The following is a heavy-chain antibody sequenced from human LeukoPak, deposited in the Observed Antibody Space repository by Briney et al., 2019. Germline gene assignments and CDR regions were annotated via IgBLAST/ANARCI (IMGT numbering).Heavy chain of an antibody. CDR1: GFTFSSYW. D-gene: IGHD6-13*01. CDR2: ISDGSST. CDR3: ARDGSWYCSSWEDY. J-gene: IGHJ4*02. V-gene: IGHV3-74*01. Sequence: GGSLRLSCAASGFTFSSYWMHWVRQAPGKGLVWVSRISDGSSTTYADSVKGRFTISRDNAKNTLYLQTNSLRAEDTAVYYCARDGSWYCSSWEDYWGQGTLVTVSS.